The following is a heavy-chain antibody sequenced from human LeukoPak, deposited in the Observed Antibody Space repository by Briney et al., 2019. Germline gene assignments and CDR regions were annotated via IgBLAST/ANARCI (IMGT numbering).Heavy chain of an antibody. J-gene: IGHJ4*02. CDR3: AKDKSGMAYYFDF. CDR2: ISYDGSNK. V-gene: IGHV3-30*18. D-gene: IGHD3-10*01. Sequence: GGSLRLSCAVSGFTFNTCGIHWVRQTPGKGLEWVALISYDGSNKYYADSVKGRSTISRDNSKNTLYLQMDSLRAEDTAVYYCAKDKSGMAYYFDFWGQGTLVTVSS. CDR1: GFTFNTCG.